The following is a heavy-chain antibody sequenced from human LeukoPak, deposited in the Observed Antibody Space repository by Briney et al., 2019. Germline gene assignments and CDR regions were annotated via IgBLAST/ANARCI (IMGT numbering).Heavy chain of an antibody. CDR1: GYSISSGYY. J-gene: IGHJ3*02. V-gene: IGHV4-38-2*01. D-gene: IGHD6-19*01. CDR3: ARMIGAVAGLPNAFDI. CDR2: MYHSGST. Sequence: NASETLSLTCAVSGYSISSGYYWGWIRQPPGKGLEWIGSMYHSGSTHYNPSLKSRVTMSVDTSKNQFSLKLSSATAADTAVYYCARMIGAVAGLPNAFDIWGQGTMVTVSS.